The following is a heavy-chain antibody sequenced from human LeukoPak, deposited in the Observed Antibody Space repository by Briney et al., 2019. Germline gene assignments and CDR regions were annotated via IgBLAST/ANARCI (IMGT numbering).Heavy chain of an antibody. CDR3: AKSGDQVTVTKLDY. CDR2: ISGSGGST. CDR1: GFTFSNYV. Sequence: GGSLRLSCVASGFTFSNYVMSWVRQAPGKGLEWVSGISGSGGSTFCADSVKGRFTISRDNSKNTLYLEMNSLRAEDTALFYCAKSGDQVTVTKLDYWGQGTLVTVSS. D-gene: IGHD4-17*01. J-gene: IGHJ4*02. V-gene: IGHV3-23*01.